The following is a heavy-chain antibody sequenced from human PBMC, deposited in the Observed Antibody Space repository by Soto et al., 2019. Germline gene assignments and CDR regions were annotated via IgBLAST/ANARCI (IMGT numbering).Heavy chain of an antibody. J-gene: IGHJ3*02. V-gene: IGHV1-8*01. D-gene: IGHD3-16*02. CDR3: ARGLNTITFGGVIVGSDDAFDI. CDR1: GYTFTSYD. CDR2: MNPNSGNT. Sequence: ASVKVSCKASGYTFTSYDINWVRQATGQGLEWMGWMNPNSGNTGYAQKFQGRVTMTRNTSISTAYMELSSLRSEDTAVYYCARGLNTITFGGVIVGSDDAFDIWGQGTMVTVSS.